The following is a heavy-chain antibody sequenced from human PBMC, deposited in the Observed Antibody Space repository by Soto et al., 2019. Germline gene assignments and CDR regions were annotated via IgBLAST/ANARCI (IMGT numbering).Heavy chain of an antibody. CDR1: GFTFSSYG. D-gene: IGHD2-15*01. J-gene: IGHJ6*03. CDR3: AKEGWAVVAAGDYYYYMDV. V-gene: IGHV3-30*18. CDR2: ISYDGSNK. Sequence: GGSLKLSCAASGFTFSSYGMHSVRQAPDKGLEWVAVISYDGSNKYYADSVKGRFTISRDNSKNTLYLQTNSLRAEDTAVYYCAKEGWAVVAAGDYYYYMDVWGKGTTVTVSS.